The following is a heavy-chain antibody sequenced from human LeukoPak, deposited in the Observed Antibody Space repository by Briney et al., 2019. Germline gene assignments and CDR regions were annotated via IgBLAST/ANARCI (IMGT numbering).Heavy chain of an antibody. CDR2: INSDGDK. V-gene: IGHV3-74*01. CDR3: ARAPSEIGGYYPEYFRH. J-gene: IGHJ1*01. D-gene: IGHD3-22*01. CDR1: VFTFSTYW. Sequence: SLTLSCPASVFTFSTYWRHWVRQAPAKGLVWVSRINSDGDKNYADSVKGRFTISRDNAKKTVSLQMNSLRPEDTGVYYCARAPSEIGGYYPEYFRHWGQGTLVTVSS.